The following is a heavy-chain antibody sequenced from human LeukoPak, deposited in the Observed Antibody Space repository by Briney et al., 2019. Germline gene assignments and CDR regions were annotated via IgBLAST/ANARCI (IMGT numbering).Heavy chain of an antibody. D-gene: IGHD2-15*01. CDR1: GGSISNSSYY. V-gene: IGHV4-39*07. CDR2: INHSGST. Sequence: SETLSLTCTVSGGSISNSSYYWGWIRQPPGKGLEWIGEINHSGSTNYNPSLKSRVTISVDTSKNQFSLKLSSVTAADTAVYYCARVYCSGGSYETFDPWGQGTLVTVSS. J-gene: IGHJ5*02. CDR3: ARVYCSGGSYETFDP.